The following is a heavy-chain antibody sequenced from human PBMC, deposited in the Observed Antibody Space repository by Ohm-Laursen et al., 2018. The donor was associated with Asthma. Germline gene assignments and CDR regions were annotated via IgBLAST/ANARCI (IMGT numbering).Heavy chain of an antibody. J-gene: IGHJ1*01. Sequence: GSLRLSCTASGLPFSNFWMSWVRQAPGKGLEWVANIYPDGGEKYYVDSVDGRFTISRDNAKNSLYLQMNSLRAEDTALYYCARIRPEWELPGREYSLHHWGEGTLVTVSS. CDR1: GLPFSNFW. D-gene: IGHD1-26*01. CDR2: IYPDGGEK. CDR3: ARIRPEWELPGREYSLHH. V-gene: IGHV3-7*02.